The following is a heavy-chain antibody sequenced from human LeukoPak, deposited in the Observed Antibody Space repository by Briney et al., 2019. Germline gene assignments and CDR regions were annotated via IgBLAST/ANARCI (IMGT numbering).Heavy chain of an antibody. Sequence: PGGSLRLSCAASGFTFSSYAMHWVRQAPGKGLEWVAVISYDGSNKYYADSVKGRFTFSRDNSKNTLYLQMNSLRAEDTAVYYCARDVAKQWLVISLDYWGQGTLVTVSS. CDR1: GFTFSSYA. J-gene: IGHJ4*02. CDR2: ISYDGSNK. V-gene: IGHV3-30*04. D-gene: IGHD6-19*01. CDR3: ARDVAKQWLVISLDY.